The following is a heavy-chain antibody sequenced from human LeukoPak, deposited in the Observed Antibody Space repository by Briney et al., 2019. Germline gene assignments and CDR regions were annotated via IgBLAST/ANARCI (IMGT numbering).Heavy chain of an antibody. CDR3: ARIRSNYRDYFGY. V-gene: IGHV3-48*03. CDR1: GFTFNSYE. D-gene: IGHD4-11*01. CDR2: ITSSGSTK. Sequence: PGAPLRLSCAASGFTFNSYEMNWVRQAPGKGLESFSYITSSGSTKYSADSVKGRFTISRDNAKNSLYLQMNSLRAEDTAVYHCARIRSNYRDYFGYWGQVTLVTVLS. J-gene: IGHJ4*02.